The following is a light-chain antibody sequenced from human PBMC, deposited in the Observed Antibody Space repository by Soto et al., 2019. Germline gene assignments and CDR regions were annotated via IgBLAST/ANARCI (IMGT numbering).Light chain of an antibody. CDR2: DNS. J-gene: IGLJ2*01. CDR3: QSYDSSLSGYVI. Sequence: QSVLTQPPSVSGAPGQRVTISCTGNSSNIGAGFDVHWYQQLPGTAPKLLIYDNSNRPSGVPDRFSGSKSGTSASLAITGLQAEDGTDYYCQSYDSSLSGYVIFGGGTKLTVL. V-gene: IGLV1-40*01. CDR1: SSNIGAGFD.